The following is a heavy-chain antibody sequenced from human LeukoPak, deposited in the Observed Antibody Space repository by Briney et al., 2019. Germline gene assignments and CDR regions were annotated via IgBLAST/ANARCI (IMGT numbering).Heavy chain of an antibody. D-gene: IGHD5-18*01. CDR1: GFTFRSYG. Sequence: GGSLTLSCTASGFTFRSYGMHLVRQAPGKGLEWVAFIRYDGSIQYYAHSVKGRFTISRDNSNNTPYLQMNTLRGDDTAVYFCSKGYGESHFDSWGQGTLVTVSS. CDR2: IRYDGSIQ. V-gene: IGHV3-30*02. J-gene: IGHJ4*02. CDR3: SKGYGESHFDS.